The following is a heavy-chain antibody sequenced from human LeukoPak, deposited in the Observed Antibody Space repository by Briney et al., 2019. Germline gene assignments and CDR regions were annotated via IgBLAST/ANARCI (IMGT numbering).Heavy chain of an antibody. D-gene: IGHD3-22*01. J-gene: IGHJ4*02. CDR2: IYYSGST. Sequence: SETLSLTCTVSGGSISSYYWSWIRQPPGKGLEWIGYIYYSGSTNYNPSLKSRVTISVDTSKNQFSLKLSSVTAADTAVYYCARDQYYYDSSGYPLFDYWGQGTLVTVSS. CDR1: GGSISSYY. V-gene: IGHV4-59*12. CDR3: ARDQYYYDSSGYPLFDY.